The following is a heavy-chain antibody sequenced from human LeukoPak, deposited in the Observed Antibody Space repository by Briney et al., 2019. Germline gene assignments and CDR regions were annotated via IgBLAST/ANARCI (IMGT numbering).Heavy chain of an antibody. D-gene: IGHD1-14*01. CDR1: GFTFSSYW. CDR3: GREILEPGKTLTY. CDR2: INSDGSST. Sequence: PGGSLRLSCAASGFTFSSYWMNWVRQAPGKGLVWVSRINSDGSSTSYADSVKGRFTISRDNAKNTLYLQMNSLRVEDTAVYYCGREILEPGKTLTYWGQGSLITVSS. J-gene: IGHJ4*02. V-gene: IGHV3-74*01.